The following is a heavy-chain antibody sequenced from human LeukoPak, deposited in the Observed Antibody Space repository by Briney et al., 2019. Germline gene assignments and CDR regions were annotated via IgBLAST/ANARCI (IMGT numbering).Heavy chain of an antibody. CDR1: GFTFSSYG. J-gene: IGHJ3*02. V-gene: IGHV3-33*01. CDR3: ARDVPAYYYDSSGYTDAFDI. CDR2: IWYDGSNK. Sequence: GGSLRLSCAASGFTFSSYGMHWVRQAPGKGLEWVAVIWYDGSNKYYADSVKGRFTISRDNSKNTLYLQMNSLRAEDTAVYYCARDVPAYYYDSSGYTDAFDIWGQGTMVAVSS. D-gene: IGHD3-22*01.